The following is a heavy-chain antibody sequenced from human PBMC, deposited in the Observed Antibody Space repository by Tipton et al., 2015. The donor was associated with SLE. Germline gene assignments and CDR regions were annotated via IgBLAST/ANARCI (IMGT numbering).Heavy chain of an antibody. CDR1: GFTLTNYV. CDR3: ARPDAS. J-gene: IGHJ5*02. D-gene: IGHD1-14*01. V-gene: IGHV4-38-2*01. CDR2: IYNSGNT. Sequence: LRLSCAASGFTLTNYVTHWVRQPPGRGLEWIGWIYNSGNTYYNPSLQTRVTISMNTSKNQFSLRLSSVTAADTAVYYCARPDASWGQGTLVTVSS.